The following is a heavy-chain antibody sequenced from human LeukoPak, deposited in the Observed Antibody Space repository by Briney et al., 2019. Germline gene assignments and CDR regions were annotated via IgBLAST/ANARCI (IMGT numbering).Heavy chain of an antibody. CDR1: GFTFSSYG. J-gene: IGHJ3*02. CDR2: ISYDESNE. V-gene: IGHV3-30*18. D-gene: IGHD6-19*01. Sequence: PGRSLRLSCAASGFTFSSYGMHWVRQAPGKGLEWVAAISYDESNEYYVDSVKGRFTVSRDNSKNTLYLQMDSLRVEDTAVYYCVKVPRSGCRAFDIWGQGTMVTVSS. CDR3: VKVPRSGCRAFDI.